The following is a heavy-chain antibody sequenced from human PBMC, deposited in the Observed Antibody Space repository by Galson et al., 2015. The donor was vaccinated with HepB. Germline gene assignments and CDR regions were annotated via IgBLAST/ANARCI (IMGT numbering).Heavy chain of an antibody. CDR3: ARTAMVLWGKAPRSYGMDV. V-gene: IGHV1-2*04. D-gene: IGHD5-18*01. CDR1: GYTFTGYY. Sequence: SVKVSCKASGYTFTGYYMHWVRQAPGQGLEWMGWINPNSGGTDYAQKFQGWVTMTRDTSISTAYMELSRLRSDDTAVYYCARTAMVLWGKAPRSYGMDVWGQGTTVTVSS. J-gene: IGHJ6*02. CDR2: INPNSGGT.